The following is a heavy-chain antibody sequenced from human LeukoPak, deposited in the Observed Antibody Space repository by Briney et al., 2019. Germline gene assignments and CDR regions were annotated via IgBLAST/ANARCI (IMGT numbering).Heavy chain of an antibody. CDR3: ARGLKSLYYFDY. V-gene: IGHV4-59*06. CDR1: GGSISTYY. CDR2: IYYSGST. Sequence: PSETLSLTCTVSGGSISTYYWSWIRQPPGKGLEWIGYIYYSGSTYYNPSLKSRVTISVDTSKNQFSLKLSSVTAADTAVYYCARGLKSLYYFDYWGQGTLVTVSS. J-gene: IGHJ4*02.